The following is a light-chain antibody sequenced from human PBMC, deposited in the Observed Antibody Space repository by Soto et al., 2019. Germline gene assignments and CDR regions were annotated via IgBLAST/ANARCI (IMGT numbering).Light chain of an antibody. CDR1: SSDVGGYNY. Sequence: QSARTQPASLSGPPGQSITISCTGTSSDVGGYNYVSWYQQHPGKAPKLMIYDVSNRPSGVSNRFSGSKSGNTASLTISGLQAEDEADYYCSSYTSSSTPYVFGTGTKVTVL. V-gene: IGLV2-14*01. CDR3: SSYTSSSTPYV. J-gene: IGLJ1*01. CDR2: DVS.